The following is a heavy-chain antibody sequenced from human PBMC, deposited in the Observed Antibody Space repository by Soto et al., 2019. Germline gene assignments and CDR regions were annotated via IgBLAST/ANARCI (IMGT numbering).Heavy chain of an antibody. V-gene: IGHV1-2*04. J-gene: IGHJ4*02. Sequence: ASVKVSCKASGYTFTGYYMHWVRQAPGQGLEWMGWINPNSGGTNYAQKFQGWVTMTRDTSISTAYMELSRLRSDDTAVYYCARDSRLDCSGGSCYVFDYWGQGTLVIVSS. CDR1: GYTFTGYY. CDR2: INPNSGGT. D-gene: IGHD2-15*01. CDR3: ARDSRLDCSGGSCYVFDY.